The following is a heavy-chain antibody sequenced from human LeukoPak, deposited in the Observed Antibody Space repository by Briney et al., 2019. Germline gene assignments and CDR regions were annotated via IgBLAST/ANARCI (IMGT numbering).Heavy chain of an antibody. D-gene: IGHD3-22*01. CDR2: ISYDGSNK. V-gene: IGHV3-30*18. CDR1: GFTFSSYG. Sequence: GRSLRLSCAASGFTFSSYGMHWVRQAPGKGLEWVAVISYDGSNKYYADSVKGRFTISRDNSKNTLYLQMNSLRAEDTAVYYCAKDRGRSGYYGLDYWGQGTLVTVSS. CDR3: AKDRGRSGYYGLDY. J-gene: IGHJ4*02.